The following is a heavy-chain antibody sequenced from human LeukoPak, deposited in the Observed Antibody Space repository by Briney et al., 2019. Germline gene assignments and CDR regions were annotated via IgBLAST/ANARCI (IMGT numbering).Heavy chain of an antibody. V-gene: IGHV3-7*01. D-gene: IGHD2-21*02. J-gene: IGHJ4*02. CDR1: GFTFNTYW. CDR3: ARDGFSSAINS. CDR2: IKEDGSQK. Sequence: GGSLRLSCAASGFTFNTYWMSWVRQTPGKGLEWVANIKEDGSQKNYVDSVKGRFTISRDNAKNSLYLQMNSLRAEDTAVYYCARDGFSSAINSWGQGTLVTVSS.